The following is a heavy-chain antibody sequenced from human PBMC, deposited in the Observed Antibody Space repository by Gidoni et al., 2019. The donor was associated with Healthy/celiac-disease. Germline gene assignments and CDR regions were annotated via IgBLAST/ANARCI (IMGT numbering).Heavy chain of an antibody. Sequence: EVQLVESGGGLVQPGRSLRLSCAASGFTFDDYAMHWVRQAPGKGLEWVSGISWNSGSIGYADSVKGRFTISRDNAKNSLYLQMNSLRAEDTALYYCAKAGPITMVRGAPFDYWGQGTLVTVSS. J-gene: IGHJ4*02. CDR2: ISWNSGSI. D-gene: IGHD3-10*01. V-gene: IGHV3-9*01. CDR3: AKAGPITMVRGAPFDY. CDR1: GFTFDDYA.